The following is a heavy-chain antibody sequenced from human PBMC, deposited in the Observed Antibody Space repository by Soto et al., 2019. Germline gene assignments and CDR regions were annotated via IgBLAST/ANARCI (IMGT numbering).Heavy chain of an antibody. CDR2: TKNKGNSYTT. CDR1: GFTLSDHY. J-gene: IGHJ4*02. CDR3: ARGGYEYRD. D-gene: IGHD5-12*01. Sequence: EVQVVESGGGLVQPGGSLRLSCAASGFTLSDHYMDWVRQAPGKGLEWVGRTKNKGNSYTTEYAASVKGRFTISRDDSKNSVYLHMNSLKSEDTAVYYCARGGYEYRDWGQGTLVTVSS. V-gene: IGHV3-72*01.